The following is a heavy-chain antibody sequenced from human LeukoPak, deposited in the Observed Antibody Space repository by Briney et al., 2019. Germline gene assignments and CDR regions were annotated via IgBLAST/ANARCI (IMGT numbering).Heavy chain of an antibody. CDR1: GGSFSGYQ. J-gene: IGHJ4*02. D-gene: IGHD3-22*01. CDR2: INHSGST. CDR3: ASGLNYYDSSGYYYYYFDY. Sequence: SETLSLTCAVYGGSFSGYQWSWIRQPPGKGLEWIGEINHSGSTNYNPSLKSRVTISVDTSKNQFSLKLSSVTAADTAVYYCASGLNYYDSSGYYYYYFDYWGQGTLVTVSS. V-gene: IGHV4-34*01.